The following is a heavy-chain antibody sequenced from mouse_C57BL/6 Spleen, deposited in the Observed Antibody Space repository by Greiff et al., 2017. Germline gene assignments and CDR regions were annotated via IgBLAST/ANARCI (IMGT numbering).Heavy chain of an antibody. Sequence: EVQLQQSGPELVKPGASVKIPCKASGYTFTDYNMDWVKQSHGKSLEWIGDINPNNGGTIYNQKFKGKATLTVDKSSSTAYMELRSLTSEDTAVYYCARYGNYERDYFDYWGQGTTLTVSS. CDR3: ARYGNYERDYFDY. CDR1: GYTFTDYN. CDR2: INPNNGGT. D-gene: IGHD2-1*01. V-gene: IGHV1-18*01. J-gene: IGHJ2*01.